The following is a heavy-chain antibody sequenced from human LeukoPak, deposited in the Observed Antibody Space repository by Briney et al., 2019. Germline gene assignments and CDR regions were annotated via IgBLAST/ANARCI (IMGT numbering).Heavy chain of an antibody. J-gene: IGHJ4*02. CDR3: ARDFAGHCSSSNCYADY. D-gene: IGHD2-2*01. Sequence: GGSLRLSCAASGFTFSSYSMNWVRQAPGKGLEWVSSISSSGTYVYYADSVKGRFTISRDNAKNSLSLQMNSLRAEDTAVYYCARDFAGHCSSSNCYADYWGQGTLVTVSS. CDR2: ISSSGTYV. CDR1: GFTFSSYS. V-gene: IGHV3-21*01.